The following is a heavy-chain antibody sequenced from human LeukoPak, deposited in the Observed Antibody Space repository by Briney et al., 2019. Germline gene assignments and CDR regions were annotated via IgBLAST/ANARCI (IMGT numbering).Heavy chain of an antibody. CDR3: ARDRRSSSGRWFDP. CDR2: IYSGGST. Sequence: PGGSLRLSCAASGFTFSSYNMNWVRQAPGKRLEWVSVIYSGGSTYYADSVKGRFTISRDNSKNTLYLQMNSLRAEDTAVYYCARDRRSSSGRWFDPWGQGTLVTVSS. V-gene: IGHV3-66*01. J-gene: IGHJ5*02. D-gene: IGHD6-13*01. CDR1: GFTFSSYN.